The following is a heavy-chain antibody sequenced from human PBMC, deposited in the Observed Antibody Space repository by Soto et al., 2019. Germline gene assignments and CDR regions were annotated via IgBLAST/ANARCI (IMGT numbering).Heavy chain of an antibody. Sequence: EVQLVESGGGLVQPGGSLRLSCAASGFTFSSYSMNWVRQAPGKGLEWVSYISSSSSTIYYADSVKGRFTISRDNAKNSLYLQMNSLRDEDTAVYYCARDFDADTAMAEEFDYWGQGTLVTVSS. CDR2: ISSSSSTI. CDR1: GFTFSSYS. J-gene: IGHJ4*02. CDR3: ARDFDADTAMAEEFDY. V-gene: IGHV3-48*02. D-gene: IGHD5-18*01.